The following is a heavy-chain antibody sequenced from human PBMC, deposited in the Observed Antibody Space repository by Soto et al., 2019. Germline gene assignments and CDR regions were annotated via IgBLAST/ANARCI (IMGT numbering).Heavy chain of an antibody. J-gene: IGHJ4*02. D-gene: IGHD5-18*01. Sequence: GGSLRLSCAASGFTFSSHWMAWVRQAPGKGLEWVANIKQDGSERYYVDSVKGRFSISRDNAENSPYLQMTGLRAEDTAVYYCAREDTYGLYVDYWGQGTLVTVSS. CDR2: IKQDGSER. CDR1: GFTFSSHW. CDR3: AREDTYGLYVDY. V-gene: IGHV3-7*01.